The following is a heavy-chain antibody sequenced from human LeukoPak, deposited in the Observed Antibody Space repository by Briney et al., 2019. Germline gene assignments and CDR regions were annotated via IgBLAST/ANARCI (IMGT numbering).Heavy chain of an antibody. CDR1: GFTFSSYS. D-gene: IGHD3-22*01. Sequence: GGSLRLSCAASGFTFSSYSMNWVRQAPGKGLEWVSAISGSGGSTYYADSVKGRFTISRDNSKNTLYLQMNSLRAEDTAVYYCAKVYYYDSSGYKARFDYWGQGTLVTVSS. CDR2: ISGSGGST. CDR3: AKVYYYDSSGYKARFDY. V-gene: IGHV3-23*01. J-gene: IGHJ4*02.